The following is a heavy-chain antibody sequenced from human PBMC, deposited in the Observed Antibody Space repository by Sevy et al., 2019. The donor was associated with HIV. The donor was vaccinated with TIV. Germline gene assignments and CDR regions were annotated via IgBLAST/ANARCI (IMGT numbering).Heavy chain of an antibody. J-gene: IGHJ2*01. CDR3: ARNYYYDSSGYWGNWYFDL. CDR1: GFTFSSYA. D-gene: IGHD3-22*01. Sequence: GGSLRLSCAASGFTFSSYAMHWVRQAPGKGLEWVAVISYDGSNKYYADSVKGRFTISRDNSKNTLYLQMNGLRAEDTAVYYCARNYYYDSSGYWGNWYFDLWGRGTLVTVSS. CDR2: ISYDGSNK. V-gene: IGHV3-30*04.